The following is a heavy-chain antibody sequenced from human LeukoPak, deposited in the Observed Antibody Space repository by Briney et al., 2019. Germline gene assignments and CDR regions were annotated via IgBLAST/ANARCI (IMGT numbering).Heavy chain of an antibody. J-gene: IGHJ3*02. CDR1: GFTFDDYA. Sequence: PGGSLRLSCAASGFTFDDYAMHWVRQAPGKGLEWVSGISWNSGSIGYADSVKGRFTISRDNAKNSLYLQMNSLRAEDTALYYCAKDVDAFGIWGQGTMVTVSS. V-gene: IGHV3-9*01. CDR2: ISWNSGSI. CDR3: AKDVDAFGI.